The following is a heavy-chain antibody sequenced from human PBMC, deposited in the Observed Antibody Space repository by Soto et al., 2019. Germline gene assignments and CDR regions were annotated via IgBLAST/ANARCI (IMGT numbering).Heavy chain of an antibody. CDR1: GGSFSDYY. CDR2: INHSGIT. V-gene: IGHV4-34*01. D-gene: IGHD3-22*01. J-gene: IGHJ6*03. Sequence: SETLSLTCAVYGGSFSDYYWTWIRQPPGKGLEWIGEINHSGITNYNPSLKSRVTISVDTSQNQFSLKLTSVTAADTAVYYCARDSRGAFLGLVSVYYYHMYFWGQGSTVPGSS. CDR3: ARDSRGAFLGLVSVYYYHMYF.